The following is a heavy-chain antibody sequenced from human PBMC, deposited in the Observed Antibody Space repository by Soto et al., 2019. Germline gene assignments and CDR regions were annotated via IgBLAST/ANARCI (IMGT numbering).Heavy chain of an antibody. V-gene: IGHV4-34*01. CDR3: ARGFSSRYSYGPRKKMTTVTREANYYYYYMDV. J-gene: IGHJ6*03. Sequence: SETLSLTCAVYGGSFSGYYWSWIRQPPGKGLEWIGEINHSGSTNYNPSLKSRVTISVDTSKNQFSLKLSSVTAADTAVYYCARGFSSRYSYGPRKKMTTVTREANYYYYYMDVWGKGTTVTVSS. CDR1: GGSFSGYY. CDR2: INHSGST. D-gene: IGHD4-4*01.